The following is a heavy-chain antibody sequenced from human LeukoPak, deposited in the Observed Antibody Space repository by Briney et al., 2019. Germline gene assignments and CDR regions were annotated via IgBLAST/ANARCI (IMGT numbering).Heavy chain of an antibody. CDR1: GFTFSSYS. CDR3: ARASSYYDILTGYYRLYYFDY. Sequence: GGSLRLSCAASGFTFSSYSMNWVRQAPGKGLEWVSYISSSSSTIYYADSVKGRFTISRDNAKNSLYLQMNSLRAEDTAVYYCARASSYYDILTGYYRLYYFDYWGQGTLVTVSS. V-gene: IGHV3-48*01. CDR2: ISSSSSTI. J-gene: IGHJ4*02. D-gene: IGHD3-9*01.